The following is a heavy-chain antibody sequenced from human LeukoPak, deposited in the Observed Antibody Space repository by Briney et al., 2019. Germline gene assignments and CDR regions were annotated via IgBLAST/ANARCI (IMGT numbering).Heavy chain of an antibody. J-gene: IGHJ4*02. CDR1: GGTFSSYT. Sequence: SVKVSCKAAGGTFSSYTINWVRQAPGQGLEWMGGIIPIFGAANYAQNFRGRVTMTADESTSTAYMELSSLRSEDTAMYYCARGSVDMATSTWDGVDYWGQGTLVTVSS. CDR2: IIPIFGAA. V-gene: IGHV1-69*01. D-gene: IGHD5-24*01. CDR3: ARGSVDMATSTWDGVDY.